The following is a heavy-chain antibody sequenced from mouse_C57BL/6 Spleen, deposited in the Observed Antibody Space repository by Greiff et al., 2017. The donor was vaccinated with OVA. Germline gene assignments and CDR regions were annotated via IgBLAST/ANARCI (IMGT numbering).Heavy chain of an antibody. V-gene: IGHV1-61*01. CDR1: GYTFTSYW. Sequence: QVQLQQPGAELVRPGSSVKLSCKASGYTFTSYWMDWVKQRPGQGLEWIGNIYPSDSETPYNQKFKDKATLTVDKSSSTAYMQLSSLTSEDSAVYYCARSRGSSIYAMDYWGQGTSVTVSS. CDR2: IYPSDSET. CDR3: ARSRGSSIYAMDY. D-gene: IGHD1-1*01. J-gene: IGHJ4*01.